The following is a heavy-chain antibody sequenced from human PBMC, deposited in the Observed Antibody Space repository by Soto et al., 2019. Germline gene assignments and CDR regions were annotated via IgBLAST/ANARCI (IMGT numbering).Heavy chain of an antibody. J-gene: IGHJ2*01. D-gene: IGHD4-17*01. Sequence: QVQLQESGPGLVKSSQTLSLTCTVSGGSITSDDYSWSWIRQHPGKGLEWIGDIYYSGSTHYNPSRKSRLSISVATSKSHFSLKLSSVTAADTAVYYCARAEIYGDYVSWYFDLWGRGTLVTVSS. CDR1: GGSITSDDYS. V-gene: IGHV4-31*03. CDR2: IYYSGST. CDR3: ARAEIYGDYVSWYFDL.